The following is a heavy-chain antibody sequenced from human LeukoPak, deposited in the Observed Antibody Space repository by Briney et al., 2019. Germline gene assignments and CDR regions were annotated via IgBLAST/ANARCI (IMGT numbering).Heavy chain of an antibody. J-gene: IGHJ4*02. CDR3: AATCSGGRCYSGDS. Sequence: ASVKVSCKPSGYTFTDYYIYWVRQAPGQGLEWMGWINPNSGGTNYAQKFQGGVTMTRDTSINTAHMALSRLRSDDTAVYYCAATCSGGRCYSGDSWGRGTLVSVSS. CDR2: INPNSGGT. D-gene: IGHD2-15*01. V-gene: IGHV1-2*02. CDR1: GYTFTDYY.